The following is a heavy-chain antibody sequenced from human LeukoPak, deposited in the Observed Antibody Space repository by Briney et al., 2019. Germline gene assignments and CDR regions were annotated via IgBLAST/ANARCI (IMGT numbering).Heavy chain of an antibody. CDR1: GFTFSSYA. V-gene: IGHV3-23*01. CDR2: IGGSGGST. D-gene: IGHD4-23*01. Sequence: AGGSLRLSCAASGFTFSSYAMSWVRQAPGKGLGWGSAIGGSGGSTYYADSVKGRFTISRGNSKNTLYLQTNSLRAEDTAVYYCAKGISGAVVTPGPFDYWGQGTLVTVSS. CDR3: AKGISGAVVTPGPFDY. J-gene: IGHJ4*02.